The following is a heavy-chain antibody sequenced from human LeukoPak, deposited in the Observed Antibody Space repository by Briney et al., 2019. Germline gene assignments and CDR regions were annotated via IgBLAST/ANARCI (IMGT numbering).Heavy chain of an antibody. V-gene: IGHV4-61*01. D-gene: IGHD6-13*01. J-gene: IGHJ3*02. CDR1: GGSVSSGSYY. CDR3: ARAYSSSWYDLAFDM. Sequence: SETLSLTCTVSGGSVSSGSYYWSWIRQPPGKGLEWIGYIYYSGSTNYNPSLKSRVTISVDTSKNQFSLKLSSVTAADTAVYYCARAYSSSWYDLAFDMWGQGTMVTVSS. CDR2: IYYSGST.